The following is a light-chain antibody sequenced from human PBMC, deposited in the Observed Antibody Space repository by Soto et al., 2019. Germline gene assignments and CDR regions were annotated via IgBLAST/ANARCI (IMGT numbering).Light chain of an antibody. Sequence: EIVLTQSPATLSLSPGLRATLSCRASQSVSSYLDWYQQKPGQAPRLLIYDASNSATGIPARFSGSGSGTDFTLTISSLEPEDFAVYYCQQRSNWPQYTCGQGTKLEIK. V-gene: IGKV3-11*01. CDR3: QQRSNWPQYT. CDR2: DAS. CDR1: QSVSSY. J-gene: IGKJ2*01.